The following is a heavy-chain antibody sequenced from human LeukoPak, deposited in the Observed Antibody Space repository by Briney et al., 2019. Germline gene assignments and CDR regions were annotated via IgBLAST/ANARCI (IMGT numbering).Heavy chain of an antibody. CDR3: AKDYSSGLYDAFDI. CDR2: INTDGIST. CDR1: GFTFSRYW. V-gene: IGHV3-74*01. Sequence: QAGGSLRLSCAAYGFTFSRYWMHWVRHAPGKGLVWVSRINTDGISTKYADSVKGRFTISRDNAKNTLYLQMNSLRAEDTAVYYCAKDYSSGLYDAFDIWGQGTMVTVSS. D-gene: IGHD5-18*01. J-gene: IGHJ3*02.